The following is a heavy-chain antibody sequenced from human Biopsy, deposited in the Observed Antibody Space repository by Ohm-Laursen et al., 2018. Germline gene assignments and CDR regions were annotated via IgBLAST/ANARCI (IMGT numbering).Heavy chain of an antibody. V-gene: IGHV4-59*08. CDR1: GYSMSTYY. CDR3: ARVRVWADSEGAFDP. Sequence: SDTLSLTCSVSGYSMSTYYWSWIRQPPGKGLEWIGYIYYSGSTNYNPSLKSRVTISVDMSKNQFSLKLTSVAAADTAVYYCARVRVWADSEGAFDPWGQGTMVTVSS. CDR2: IYYSGST. J-gene: IGHJ3*01. D-gene: IGHD1-26*01.